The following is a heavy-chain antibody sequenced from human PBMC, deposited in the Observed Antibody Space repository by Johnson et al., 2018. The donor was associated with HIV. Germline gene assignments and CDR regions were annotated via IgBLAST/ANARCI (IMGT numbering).Heavy chain of an antibody. D-gene: IGHD3-22*01. Sequence: QVQLVESGGDLVQPGGSLRLSCAASGFTFSSYAMHWVRQAPGQGLEWVAVISYDGSNKYYADSVKGRFTISRDNSKNTLYLQMNSLRAEDTAVYYCARNYYDSSDAFDIWGQGTMVTVSS. CDR1: GFTFSSYA. CDR2: ISYDGSNK. V-gene: IGHV3-30*04. J-gene: IGHJ3*02. CDR3: ARNYYDSSDAFDI.